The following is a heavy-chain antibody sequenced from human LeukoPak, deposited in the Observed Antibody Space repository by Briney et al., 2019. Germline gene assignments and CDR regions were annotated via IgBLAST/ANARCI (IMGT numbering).Heavy chain of an antibody. Sequence: GGSLRLSCAASGFTFSTYGMHWVGQGPGKGLEWVAVISYDGSNEYYADSVKGRFTISRDNSKNTLYLQMSSLRAEDTAVYYCAKEFNRGLPDYWGQGTLVTVPS. CDR2: ISYDGSNE. CDR3: AKEFNRGLPDY. J-gene: IGHJ4*02. D-gene: IGHD2-21*01. V-gene: IGHV3-30*18. CDR1: GFTFSTYG.